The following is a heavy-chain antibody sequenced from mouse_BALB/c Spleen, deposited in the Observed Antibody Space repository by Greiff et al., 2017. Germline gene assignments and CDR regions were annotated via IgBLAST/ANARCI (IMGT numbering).Heavy chain of an antibody. CDR1: GFAFSSYD. D-gene: IGHD2-12*01. V-gene: IGHV5-12-1*01. CDR3: ARHYDDLFAY. J-gene: IGHJ3*01. CDR2: ISSGGGST. Sequence: EVQLVESGGGLVKPGGSLKLSCAASGFAFSSYDMSWVRQTPEKRLEWVAYISSGGGSTYYPDTVKGRFTISRDNAKNTLYLQMSSLKSEDTAMYYCARHYDDLFAYWGQGTLVTVSA.